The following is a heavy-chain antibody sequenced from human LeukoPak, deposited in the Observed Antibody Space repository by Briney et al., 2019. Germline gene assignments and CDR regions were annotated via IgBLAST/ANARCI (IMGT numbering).Heavy chain of an antibody. CDR3: ARGVVGATEFDY. CDR1: GDSVSSNSAA. V-gene: IGHV6-1*01. D-gene: IGHD1-26*01. J-gene: IGHJ4*02. Sequence: SQTLSLTFAISGDSVSSNSAAWNWLRQSPSRGLEWLGSTYYRSKWYNDYAVSVKSRITINPYTYKNQFSLQLNSVTPEDTAVYYCARGVVGATEFDYWGQGTLVPVSS. CDR2: TYYRSKWYN.